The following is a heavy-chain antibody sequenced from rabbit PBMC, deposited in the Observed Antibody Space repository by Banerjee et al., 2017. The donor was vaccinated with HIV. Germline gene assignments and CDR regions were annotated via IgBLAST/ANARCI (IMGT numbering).Heavy chain of an antibody. CDR2: IYNGDDNT. Sequence: QEQLVESGGGLVTPGESLTLTGKASGFDFRSNAMCWVRQAPGKRPEWIACIYNGDDNTYYANWAKGRFTISKTSSTTVTLQMTSLTVADTATYFCARDRYASYGVGGYVYGYHGMDLWGQGTLVTVS. CDR1: GFDFRSNA. D-gene: IGHD6-1*01. V-gene: IGHV1S47*01. CDR3: ARDRYASYGVGGYVYGYHGMDL. J-gene: IGHJ6*01.